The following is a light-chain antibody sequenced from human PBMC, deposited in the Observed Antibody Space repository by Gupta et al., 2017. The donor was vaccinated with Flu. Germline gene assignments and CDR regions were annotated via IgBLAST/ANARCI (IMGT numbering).Light chain of an antibody. V-gene: IGKV1D-16*01. CDR2: VAS. Sequence: PSSLYASVGDRVSITCLVSHSISRWLDWYQQKPEKAPKLVIYVASSLDSGVPSRFSGSRSGTDFTLTITNLQPEDFASYYCQQAISYPFTFGHGTTVDIK. CDR3: QQAISYPFT. J-gene: IGKJ3*01. CDR1: HSISRW.